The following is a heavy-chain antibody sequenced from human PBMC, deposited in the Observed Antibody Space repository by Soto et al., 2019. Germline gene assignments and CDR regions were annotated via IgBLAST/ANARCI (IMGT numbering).Heavy chain of an antibody. CDR2: ISGSGGTT. V-gene: IGHV3-23*01. CDR3: AKTATGWFSAFDI. D-gene: IGHD6-19*01. CDR1: GFTFSSYA. Sequence: EVQLLESGGGLVQPGGSLRLSCAASGFTFSSYAMSWVRQAPGKGLEWVSAISGSGGTTYYAASVKGRFTFSRDNSKNTLYLQTNSLRAEDTAVYYCAKTATGWFSAFDIWGQGTMVTVSS. J-gene: IGHJ3*02.